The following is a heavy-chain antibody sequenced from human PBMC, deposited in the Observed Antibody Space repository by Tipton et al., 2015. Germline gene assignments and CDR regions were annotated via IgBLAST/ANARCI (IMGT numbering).Heavy chain of an antibody. CDR3: ARDKTFEAFDI. CDR2: ITHSGST. V-gene: IGHV4-34*09. D-gene: IGHD2/OR15-2a*01. Sequence: TLSLTCAVYGGSFSGYYWSWIRQPPGKGLEWIGEITHSGSTNYNPSLTSRLTISVDTSRNQFSLHLKSVTAADTAVYYCARDKTFEAFDIWGQGTKVTVSS. CDR1: GGSFSGYY. J-gene: IGHJ3*02.